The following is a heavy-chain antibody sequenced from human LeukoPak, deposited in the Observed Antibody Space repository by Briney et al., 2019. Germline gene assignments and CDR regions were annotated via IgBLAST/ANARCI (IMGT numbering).Heavy chain of an antibody. D-gene: IGHD6-13*01. J-gene: IGHJ6*03. CDR1: GDSISNYY. CDR2: IYYCGST. CDR3: AGGIAAPGTSYYYMDV. V-gene: IGHV4-59*01. Sequence: SETLSLTWTVSGDSISNYYWSWIRQPPGKGLEWIGYIYYCGSTKYNPSLKSRVTISVDTSKNQFSLKLSSVTAADTAVYYCAGGIAAPGTSYYYMDVWGKGTTVTVSS.